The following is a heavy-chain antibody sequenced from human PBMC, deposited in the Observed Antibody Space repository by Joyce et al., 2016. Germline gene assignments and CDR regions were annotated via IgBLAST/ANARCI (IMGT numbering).Heavy chain of an antibody. V-gene: IGHV4-34*01. CDR3: ARGRGYTTSVRRRGMDV. Sequence: QVQLQQWGAGLLKPSETLSLTCAVYGGFFSGYYWTFIRQRPGKGLEWIGEINGGGITNYNPSLKSRVTILLDTSKNQFSLKLTSVTAAATAVYYCARGRGYTTSVRRRGMDVWGQGTTVTVSS. CDR2: INGGGIT. CDR1: GGFFSGYY. D-gene: IGHD6-13*01. J-gene: IGHJ6*02.